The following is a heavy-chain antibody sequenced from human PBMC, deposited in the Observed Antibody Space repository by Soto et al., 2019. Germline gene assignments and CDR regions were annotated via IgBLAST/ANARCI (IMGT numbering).Heavy chain of an antibody. Sequence: GGSLRLSCAASGFTFSSYGMHWVRQAPGKGLEWVAVIWYDGSNKYYADSVKGRFTISRDNSKNTLYLQMNSLRAEDTAVYYCARERAGGITIFGVVITEKPYFDYWGQGTLVTVSS. J-gene: IGHJ4*02. CDR3: ARERAGGITIFGVVITEKPYFDY. D-gene: IGHD3-3*01. CDR1: GFTFSSYG. V-gene: IGHV3-33*01. CDR2: IWYDGSNK.